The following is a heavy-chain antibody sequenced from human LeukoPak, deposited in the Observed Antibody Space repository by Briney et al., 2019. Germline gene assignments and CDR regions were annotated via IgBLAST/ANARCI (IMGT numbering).Heavy chain of an antibody. D-gene: IGHD3-3*01. CDR3: ATDTISRYHFDY. V-gene: IGHV3-21*01. J-gene: IGHJ4*02. CDR2: ISSSSSYI. Sequence: GGSLRLSCAASGFTFSSYSMIWVRQAPGKGLEWVSSISSSSSYIYYADSVKGRFTISRDNAKNSLYLQMNSLRAEDTAVYYCATDTISRYHFDYWGQGTLVTVSS. CDR1: GFTFSSYS.